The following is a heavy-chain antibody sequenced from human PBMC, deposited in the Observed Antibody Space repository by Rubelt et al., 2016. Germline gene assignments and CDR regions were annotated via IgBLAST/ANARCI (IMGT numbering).Heavy chain of an antibody. CDR1: GFTVSTTY. CDR2: ISSSSSYT. D-gene: IGHD6-6*01. V-gene: IGHV3-21*01. Sequence: EVRLVESGGALIQPGGSLRLSCAASGFTVSTTYMSWVRQAPGTGLEWVSSISSSSSYTYYADSVKGRFTISRDNAKNSMYLQMNSLRVEETAVYYCARHKYSSSAAFDYWGQGTLVTVSS. CDR3: ARHKYSSSAAFDY. J-gene: IGHJ4*02.